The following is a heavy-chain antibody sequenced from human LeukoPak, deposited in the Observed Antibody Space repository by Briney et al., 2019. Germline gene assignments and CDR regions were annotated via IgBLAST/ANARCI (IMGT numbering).Heavy chain of an antibody. D-gene: IGHD7-27*01. CDR2: TSPSGDRL. V-gene: IGHV3-23*01. CDR3: AKDIPSWGSGFDY. Sequence: GGSLRLSCEASGFAFSSFTMNWVRQAPGKGLEWVSATSPSGDRLHYADSVRGRFTISRDNPKNTLYLQMNSLRAEDTAVYYCAKDIPSWGSGFDYWGQGTLVTVSS. J-gene: IGHJ4*02. CDR1: GFAFSSFT.